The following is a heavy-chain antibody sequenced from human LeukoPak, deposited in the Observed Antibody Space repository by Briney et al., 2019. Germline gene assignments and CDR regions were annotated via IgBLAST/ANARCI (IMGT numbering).Heavy chain of an antibody. J-gene: IGHJ6*02. CDR3: ARLPGLYGDYDYYYYGMDV. CDR1: GGSISSYY. CDR2: IYYSGST. V-gene: IGHV4-59*01. D-gene: IGHD4-17*01. Sequence: SETLSLTCTVSGGSISSYYWRWIRQPPGKGLEWIGYIYYSGSTNYNPSLKSRVTISVDTSKNQFSLKLSSVTAADTAVYYCARLPGLYGDYDYYYYGMDVWGQGTTVTVSS.